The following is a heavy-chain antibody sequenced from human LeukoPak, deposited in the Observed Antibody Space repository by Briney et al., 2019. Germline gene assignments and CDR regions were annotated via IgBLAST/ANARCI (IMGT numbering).Heavy chain of an antibody. CDR3: ARDRSLYSSSSDYYFDY. V-gene: IGHV3-7*03. J-gene: IGHJ4*02. Sequence: GGSLRLPCAASGFTFSSYWMSWVRQAPGKGLEWVANIKQDGSEKYYVDSVKGRFTISRDNAKNSLYLQMNSLRAEDTAVYYCARDRSLYSSSSDYYFDYWGQGTLVTVSS. D-gene: IGHD6-6*01. CDR2: IKQDGSEK. CDR1: GFTFSSYW.